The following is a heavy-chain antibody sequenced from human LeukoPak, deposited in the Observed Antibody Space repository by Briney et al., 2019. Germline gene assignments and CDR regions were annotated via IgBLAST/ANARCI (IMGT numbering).Heavy chain of an antibody. CDR1: GDSISSGDYY. D-gene: IGHD2-15*01. J-gene: IGHJ4*02. CDR2: IYTSGST. CDR3: AKDCSGGSCYSDY. V-gene: IGHV4-61*02. Sequence: SQTLSLTCTVSGDSISSGDYYWSWIRQPAGKGLEWIGRIYTSGSTNYNPSLKSRVTMSVDTSKNQFSLKLSSVTAADTAVYYCAKDCSGGSCYSDYWGQGTLVTVSS.